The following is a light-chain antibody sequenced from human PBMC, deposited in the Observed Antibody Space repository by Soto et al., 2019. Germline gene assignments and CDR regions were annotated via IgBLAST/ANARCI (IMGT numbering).Light chain of an antibody. Sequence: QSVLTQPASVSGSPGQSITISCTRTSSDVGGYNYVSWYQQHPGKAPKLMIYEVSNRPSGVSNRFSGSKSGNTASLTISGLQAEDEADYDCSSYTSSSKLFGTGTKVTVL. CDR2: EVS. V-gene: IGLV2-14*01. J-gene: IGLJ1*01. CDR1: SSDVGGYNY. CDR3: SSYTSSSKL.